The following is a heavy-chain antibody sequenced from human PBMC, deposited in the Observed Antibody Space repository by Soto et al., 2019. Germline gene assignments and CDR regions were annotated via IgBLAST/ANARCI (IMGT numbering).Heavy chain of an antibody. CDR1: GFTFSSYG. CDR3: ARDSPLQSQGYFDY. Sequence: QVQLVESGGGVVQPGRSLRLSCAASGFTFSSYGMNWVRQAPGKGLEWVAVIWYDGSNKYYADSVKGRFTISRDNSKNTLYLQMNSLRAEDTAVYYCARDSPLQSQGYFDYWGQGTLVTVSS. J-gene: IGHJ4*02. D-gene: IGHD4-4*01. CDR2: IWYDGSNK. V-gene: IGHV3-33*01.